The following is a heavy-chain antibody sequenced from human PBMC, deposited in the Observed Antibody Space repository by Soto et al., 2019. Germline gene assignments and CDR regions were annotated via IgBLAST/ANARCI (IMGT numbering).Heavy chain of an antibody. D-gene: IGHD2-8*01. V-gene: IGHV3-30*04. CDR3: AKVLCMLGQFALGAPFAS. CDR2: ISDDGRNT. CDR1: GFTFSRYA. J-gene: IGHJ4*02. Sequence: QVHLLDSGGNVVQPGGSLRLSCAASGFTFSRYAMNWVRQAPGKGLEWVAFISDDGRNTYYADFVKGRFTVSSDRSKNTLYLQLDSLRDGDTAIYYCAKVLCMLGQFALGAPFASWGQGTLVTVSS.